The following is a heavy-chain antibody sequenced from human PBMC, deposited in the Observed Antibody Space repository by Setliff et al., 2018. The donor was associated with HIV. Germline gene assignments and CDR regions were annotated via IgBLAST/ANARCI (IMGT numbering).Heavy chain of an antibody. V-gene: IGHV4-39*01. D-gene: IGHD1-7*01. CDR1: GDSISSSSSY. J-gene: IGHJ4*02. CDR2: IYYSGST. Sequence: KTSETLSLTCTVSGDSISSSSSYWGWIRQPPGKGLEWIGNIYYSGSTYYNPSLESRVTISVDKSKNQFSLKLNSVTAADTAVYYCARHGTWNSQRFHFDYWGQGTPVTVSS. CDR3: ARHGTWNSQRFHFDY.